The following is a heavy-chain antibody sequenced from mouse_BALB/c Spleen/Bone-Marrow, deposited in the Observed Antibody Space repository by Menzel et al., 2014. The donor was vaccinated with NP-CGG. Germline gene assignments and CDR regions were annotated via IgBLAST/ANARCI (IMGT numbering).Heavy chain of an antibody. D-gene: IGHD4-1*01. CDR1: GYTFSSYW. Sequence: VKLMESGAELMKPGASVKISCKATGYTFSSYWIEWVKQRPGHGLEWIGEISPGSGNIYFNEKFKGRATFTADTSSTTAYMQLSSLTSEDSAVYYCARGDWDFAMDYWGQGTSVTVSS. CDR2: ISPGSGNI. V-gene: IGHV1-9*01. CDR3: ARGDWDFAMDY. J-gene: IGHJ4*01.